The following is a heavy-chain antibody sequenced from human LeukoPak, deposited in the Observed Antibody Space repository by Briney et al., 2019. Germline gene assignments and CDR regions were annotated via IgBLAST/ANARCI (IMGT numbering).Heavy chain of an antibody. CDR3: ARQTGSGLFILP. CDR2: IYHSGST. Sequence: SGTLSLTCAVSGGSISSSNWWSWVRQPPGKGLEWIGEIYHSGSTNYNPSLESRVTISVDKSKNQFSLKLTSVTAADTAVYYCARQTGSGLFILPGGQGTLVTVSS. D-gene: IGHD3/OR15-3a*01. CDR1: GGSISSSNW. J-gene: IGHJ4*02. V-gene: IGHV4-4*02.